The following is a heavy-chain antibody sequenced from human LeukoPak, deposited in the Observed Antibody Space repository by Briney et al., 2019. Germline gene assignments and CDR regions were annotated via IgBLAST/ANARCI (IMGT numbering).Heavy chain of an antibody. CDR3: ARNRSEPLGNGGSFDY. V-gene: IGHV4-38-2*01. Sequence: SETLSLTCAVSGYSISSGDYWGWIRQPPGKGLEWIGSIYNSVSTYYNPSLKSRVTISADTSKRQFSLTLSSVTAADTAVYYCARNRSEPLGNGGSFDYWGQGTLVTVSS. D-gene: IGHD3-16*01. J-gene: IGHJ4*02. CDR1: GYSISSGDY. CDR2: IYNSVST.